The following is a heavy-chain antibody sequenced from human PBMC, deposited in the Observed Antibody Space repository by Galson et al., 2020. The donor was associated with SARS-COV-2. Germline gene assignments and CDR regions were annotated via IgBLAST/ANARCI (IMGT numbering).Heavy chain of an antibody. CDR2: ISGSGGST. Sequence: GESLKISCAASGFTFSSYAMSWVRQAPGKGLEWVSAISGSGGSTYYADSVKGRFTISRDNSKNTLYLQMNSLRAEDTAVYYCAKVGGATDGNNWFDPWGQGTLVTVSS. CDR3: AKVGGATDGNNWFDP. CDR1: GFTFSSYA. D-gene: IGHD3-16*01. J-gene: IGHJ5*02. V-gene: IGHV3-23*01.